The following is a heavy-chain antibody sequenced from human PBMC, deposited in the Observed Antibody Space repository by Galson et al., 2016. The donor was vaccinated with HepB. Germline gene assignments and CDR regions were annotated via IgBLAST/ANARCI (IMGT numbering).Heavy chain of an antibody. CDR2: IQYTGNT. CDR3: ARDQNGSYLAY. Sequence: SETLSLTCTVSGGSVISDNYYWSWIRQPPGKGLEWIGFIQYTGNTNCNPSLRSRVTISIDTSKNQFSLKLSSVTAADTAVYYCARDQNGSYLAYWGLGALVAVSS. V-gene: IGHV4-61*01. D-gene: IGHD1-26*01. J-gene: IGHJ4*02. CDR1: GGSVISDNYY.